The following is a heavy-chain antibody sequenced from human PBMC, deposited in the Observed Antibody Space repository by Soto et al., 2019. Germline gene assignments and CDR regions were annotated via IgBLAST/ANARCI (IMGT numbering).Heavy chain of an antibody. D-gene: IGHD6-13*01. J-gene: IGHJ4*02. Sequence: SETLSLTCTVSGGSISSSSYYWGWIRQPPGKGLEWIGSIYYSGSTYYNPSLKSRVTISVDTSKNQFSLKLSSVTAADTAVYYCARQAAAGELLPLYFDYWGQGTLVTVSS. CDR3: ARQAAAGELLPLYFDY. V-gene: IGHV4-39*01. CDR2: IYYSGST. CDR1: GGSISSSSYY.